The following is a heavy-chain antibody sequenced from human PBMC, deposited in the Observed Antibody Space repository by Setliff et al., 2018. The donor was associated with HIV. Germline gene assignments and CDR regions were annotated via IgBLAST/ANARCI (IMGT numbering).Heavy chain of an antibody. CDR2: ISTYNGNR. D-gene: IGHD2-2*01. CDR3: ARGGGLKPFGYQLDY. Sequence: ASVKVSCKASGYTFSTYAISWVRQAPGQGLEWMGWISTYNGNRDYALNFQGRVTLTTDTSASTAYMELTSLRSDDTAVYYCARGGGLKPFGYQLDYWGQGTLVTVSS. V-gene: IGHV1-18*01. CDR1: GYTFSTYA. J-gene: IGHJ4*02.